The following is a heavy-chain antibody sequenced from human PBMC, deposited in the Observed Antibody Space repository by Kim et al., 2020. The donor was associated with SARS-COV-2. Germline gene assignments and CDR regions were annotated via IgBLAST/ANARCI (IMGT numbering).Heavy chain of an antibody. CDR3: ANDSILPGEQLDY. J-gene: IGHJ4*02. V-gene: IGHV3-74*01. D-gene: IGHD6-13*01. Sequence: ADSVESRFTFSRDNDKNTRYLYMNSLRAEDTAVYYCANDSILPGEQLDYWSRGTLVTVSS.